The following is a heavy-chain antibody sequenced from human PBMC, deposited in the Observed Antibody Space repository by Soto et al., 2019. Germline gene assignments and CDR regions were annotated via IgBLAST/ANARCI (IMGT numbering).Heavy chain of an antibody. V-gene: IGHV5-51*01. CDR3: ARLLLVTGSGSRTPYYYYYMDV. CDR1: ECKFASHW. D-gene: IGHD3-10*01. J-gene: IGHJ6*03. Sequence: PGQLIRISKSGSECKFASHWVGCIRQINRKGLEWMGIIYPGDSDTRYSPSFQGQVTISADKSISTAYLQWSGLKASDTAMYYCARLLLVTGSGSRTPYYYYYMDVWGKGTTVTVSS. CDR2: IYPGDSDT.